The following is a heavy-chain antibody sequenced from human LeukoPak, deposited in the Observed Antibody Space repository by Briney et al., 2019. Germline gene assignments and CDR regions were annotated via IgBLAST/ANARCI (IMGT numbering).Heavy chain of an antibody. D-gene: IGHD6-13*01. CDR1: GRTFSSYA. J-gene: IGHJ4*02. Sequence: SVKVSCKASGRTFSSYATSWVRQAPGQGLEWVGGINPIFGTANYAQKFQGRVTITADESTSTAYMELSSLRSEDTAVYYCARGSVPLYSSSWNTPLYYFDYWGQGTLVTVSS. V-gene: IGHV1-69*13. CDR2: INPIFGTA. CDR3: ARGSVPLYSSSWNTPLYYFDY.